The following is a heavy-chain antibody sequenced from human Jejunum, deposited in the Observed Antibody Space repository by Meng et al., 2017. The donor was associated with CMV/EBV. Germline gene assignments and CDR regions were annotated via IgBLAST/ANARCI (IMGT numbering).Heavy chain of an antibody. Sequence: VPPSESGTGLVKPSQTLSLTFTVFGGSISSGDNYWSWIRQPPGKGLEWIGYIYYSGSTYYNPSLKSRLTISVDTSKNQFSLNLTSVTAADTAVYYCARVSLRQTILDYWGQGTLVTVSS. CDR2: IYYSGST. V-gene: IGHV4-30-4*08. CDR1: GGSISSGDNY. J-gene: IGHJ4*02. CDR3: ARVSLRQTILDY. D-gene: IGHD2-21*01.